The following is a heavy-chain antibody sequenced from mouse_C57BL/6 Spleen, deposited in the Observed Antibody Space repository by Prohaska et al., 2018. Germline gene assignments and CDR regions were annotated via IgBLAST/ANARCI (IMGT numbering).Heavy chain of an antibody. CDR2: INSDGSAI. CDR3: MRYGSNYWYFDV. J-gene: IGHJ1*03. D-gene: IGHD1-1*01. CDR1: GFTFSGFW. Sequence: EVQLLETGGGLVQPGGSRGLSCEGSGFTFSGFWMSWVRQTPEKTLEWIGDINSDGSAINYAPSIKDRFTIFRDNDKSTLYLQMSNVRSEDTATYFCMRYGSNYWYFDVWGTGTTVTVSS. V-gene: IGHV11-2*01.